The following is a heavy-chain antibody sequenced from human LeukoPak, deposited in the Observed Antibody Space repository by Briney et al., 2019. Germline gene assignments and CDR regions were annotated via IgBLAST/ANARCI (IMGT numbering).Heavy chain of an antibody. D-gene: IGHD5-18*01. J-gene: IGHJ4*02. V-gene: IGHV3-30*01. CDR2: ISYDGSNK. CDR1: GFTFSSYA. CDR3: AREERGYSYGHFDY. Sequence: GGSLRLSCAASGFTFSSYAMHWVRQAPGKGLEWVAVISYDGSNKYYADSVKGRFTISRDNSKNTLYLQMNGLRAEDTAVYYCAREERGYSYGHFDYWGQGTLVTVSS.